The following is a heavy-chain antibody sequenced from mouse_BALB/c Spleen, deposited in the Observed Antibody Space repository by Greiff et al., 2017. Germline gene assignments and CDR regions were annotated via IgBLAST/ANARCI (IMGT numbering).Heavy chain of an antibody. V-gene: IGHV1S56*01. CDR1: GYTFTSYY. CDR3: ARAFSYAMDY. J-gene: IGHJ4*01. Sequence: VQLQQSGPELVKPGASVRISCKASGYTFTSYYIHWVKQRPGQGLEWIGWIYPGNVNTKYNEKFKGKATLTADKSSSTAYMQLSSLTSEDSAVYFCARAFSYAMDYWGQGTSVTVSS. CDR2: IYPGNVNT.